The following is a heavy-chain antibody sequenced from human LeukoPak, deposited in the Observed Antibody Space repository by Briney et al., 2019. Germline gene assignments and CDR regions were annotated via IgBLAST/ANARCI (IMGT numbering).Heavy chain of an antibody. Sequence: GASVKVSRKASGYTFTSYAMHWVRQAPGQRLEWMGWINAGNGNTKYSQEFQGRVTITRDTSASTAYMELSSLRSEDMAVYYCARSEYYYDSSGYYDNWFDPWGQGTLVTVSS. D-gene: IGHD3-22*01. CDR2: INAGNGNT. CDR3: ARSEYYYDSSGYYDNWFDP. CDR1: GYTFTSYA. J-gene: IGHJ5*02. V-gene: IGHV1-3*03.